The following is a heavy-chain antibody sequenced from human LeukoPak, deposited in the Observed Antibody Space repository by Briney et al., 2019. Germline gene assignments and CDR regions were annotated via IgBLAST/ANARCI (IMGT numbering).Heavy chain of an antibody. J-gene: IGHJ4*02. V-gene: IGHV1-2*02. CDR3: ARGFSRTGYSSGWYGY. D-gene: IGHD6-13*01. Sequence: ASVKVSCKASQYIFTGYYMHWVRQAPGQGLEWMGWINPNNGGTNYAQKFQGRVTMTRDTSISTAYMELSRLRSDDTAVYYCARGFSRTGYSSGWYGYWGQGTLVTVSS. CDR2: INPNNGGT. CDR1: QYIFTGYY.